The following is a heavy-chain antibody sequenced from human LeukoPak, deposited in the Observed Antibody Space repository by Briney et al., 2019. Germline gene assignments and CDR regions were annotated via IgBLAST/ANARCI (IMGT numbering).Heavy chain of an antibody. CDR1: GFTFSNYW. V-gene: IGHV3-7*05. J-gene: IGHJ3*02. Sequence: GGSLRLSCAASGFTFSNYWMSWVRQAPGKGLEWVANIKEDGSEKYYVDSVKGRFTISRDNAKNSLYLQMNSLRAEDTAVYCCARANSFDIWGQGTMVTVSS. CDR2: IKEDGSEK. CDR3: ARANSFDI. D-gene: IGHD5-24*01.